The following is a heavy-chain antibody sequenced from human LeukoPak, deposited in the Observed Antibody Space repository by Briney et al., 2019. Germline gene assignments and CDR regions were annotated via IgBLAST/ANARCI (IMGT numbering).Heavy chain of an antibody. CDR2: ISGSGDTT. J-gene: IGHJ4*02. V-gene: IGHV3-23*01. CDR1: GFTFSSYW. D-gene: IGHD6-19*01. Sequence: GGSLRLSCAASGFTFSSYWMNWVRQAPGKGLEWVSGISGSGDTTYYADSEKGRFTTSRDNFRNILYLQMNSLTVADTAVYFCARESFKAVAGYLDYWGQGILVTVSS. CDR3: ARESFKAVAGYLDY.